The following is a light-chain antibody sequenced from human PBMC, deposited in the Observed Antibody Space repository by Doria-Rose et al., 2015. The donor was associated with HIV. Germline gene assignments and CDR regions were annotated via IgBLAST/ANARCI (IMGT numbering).Light chain of an antibody. CDR1: QSFSSTY. CDR3: HQYGTSWT. CDR2: DRS. V-gene: IGKV3-20*01. J-gene: IGKJ1*01. Sequence: TQSPGTLSLSPGERATLSCRASQSFSSTYLAWYQQKPVQAPSLLIYDRSTRATGIPDRCSASGSGTYFTLTINRLEPEDLALYYCHQYGTSWTFGQGTKVEI.